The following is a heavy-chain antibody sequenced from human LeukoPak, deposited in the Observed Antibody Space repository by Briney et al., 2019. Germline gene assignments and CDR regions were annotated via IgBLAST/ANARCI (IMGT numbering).Heavy chain of an antibody. CDR1: DFDFSSHA. Sequence: SGGSLRLSCAASDFDFSSHAMTWVRQAPGKGLEWVSAISISGTKTYYGDSVKGRFIISRDNSKNTLYLQMSSLRVEDTAVYYCANEIRPNDYWGQGTLVTVSS. CDR3: ANEIRPNDY. J-gene: IGHJ4*02. D-gene: IGHD4-17*01. V-gene: IGHV3-23*01. CDR2: ISISGTKT.